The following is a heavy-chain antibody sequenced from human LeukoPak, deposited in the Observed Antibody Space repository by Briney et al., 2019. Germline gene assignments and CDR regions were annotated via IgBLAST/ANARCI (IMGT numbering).Heavy chain of an antibody. Sequence: GGSLRLSCAASGFTFSSYEMNWVRQAPGKGLEWVSYISSSGSTIYYADSVKGRFTISRDDSKNTLYLQMNSLRAEDTAVYYCARDIDGSSHYSFFDYWGQGTLVTVSS. CDR2: ISSSGSTI. V-gene: IGHV3-48*03. CDR3: ARDIDGSSHYSFFDY. CDR1: GFTFSSYE. D-gene: IGHD3-22*01. J-gene: IGHJ4*02.